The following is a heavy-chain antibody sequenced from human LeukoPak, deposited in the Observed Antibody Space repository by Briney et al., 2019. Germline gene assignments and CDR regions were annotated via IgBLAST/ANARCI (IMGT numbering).Heavy chain of an antibody. CDR3: ARFAVVTPYFTFDY. CDR1: GFTFDDYG. J-gene: IGHJ4*02. D-gene: IGHD4-23*01. CDR2: LNWNGAST. Sequence: GGSLRLSCAASGFTFDDYGLSWVRQVPGKGLEWVSGLNWNGASTGYADSVKGRFTISRDNAKNSLYLQMNSLRAEDTALYYCARFAVVTPYFTFDYWGQGTLVTVSS. V-gene: IGHV3-20*04.